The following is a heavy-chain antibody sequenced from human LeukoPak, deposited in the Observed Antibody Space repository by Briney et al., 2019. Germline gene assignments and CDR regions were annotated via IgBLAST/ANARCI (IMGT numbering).Heavy chain of an antibody. CDR2: IFPTDSDT. CDR3: VRTPDCGSTSCYLKYFDY. V-gene: IGHV5-51*06. J-gene: IGHJ4*02. Sequence: ESLKISCKGSGYTFTNYWIGWVRPMPGKSLEWMGLIFPTDSDTKYSPAFDGQITISADTSTSTGYLQWSSLKASDTALYYCVRTPDCGSTSCYLKYFDYWGQGTLVTVSS. D-gene: IGHD2-2*01. CDR1: GYTFTNYW.